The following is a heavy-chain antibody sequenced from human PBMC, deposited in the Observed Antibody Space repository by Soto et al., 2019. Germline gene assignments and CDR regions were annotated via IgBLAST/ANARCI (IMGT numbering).Heavy chain of an antibody. Sequence: KPSETLSLTCTVSGGSISSGDYYWSWIRQPPGKGLEWIGYIFYRGSTYYNPSLKSRLTISVDTSQSQFSLKLSSVTAADTAVYYCARESLNCSGGSCYHYYGLDVWGQGTTVTVSS. D-gene: IGHD2-15*01. J-gene: IGHJ6*02. CDR3: ARESLNCSGGSCYHYYGLDV. V-gene: IGHV4-30-4*01. CDR2: IFYRGST. CDR1: GGSISSGDYY.